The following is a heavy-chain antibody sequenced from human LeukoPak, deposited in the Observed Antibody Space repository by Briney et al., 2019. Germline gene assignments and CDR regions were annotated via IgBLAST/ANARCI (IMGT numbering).Heavy chain of an antibody. Sequence: ASVTVSCKASGYTFTSYYMHWVRQAPGQGLEWMGIINPSGGSTSYAQKFQGRVTITADESTSTAYMELSSLRSEDTAIYYCARALPHRRLMDTTLEQHWFDPWGQGTLVTVSS. CDR1: GYTFTSYY. V-gene: IGHV1-46*01. J-gene: IGHJ5*02. CDR2: INPSGGST. CDR3: ARALPHRRLMDTTLEQHWFDP. D-gene: IGHD5-18*01.